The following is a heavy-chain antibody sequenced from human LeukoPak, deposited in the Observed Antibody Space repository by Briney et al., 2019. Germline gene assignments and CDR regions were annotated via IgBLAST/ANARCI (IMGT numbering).Heavy chain of an antibody. CDR2: ISGGSTYR. J-gene: IGHJ6*03. Sequence: GGSLRLSCAASGFTFSTYSMNWVRQAPGKGLEWVSSISGGSTYRYYADSVKGRFTISGDNAKNSLYLQMNSLRAEDTAVYYCARNGLYCSGGSCYPYYYYYMDVWGKGTTVTISS. D-gene: IGHD2-15*01. CDR1: GFTFSTYS. CDR3: ARNGLYCSGGSCYPYYYYYMDV. V-gene: IGHV3-21*01.